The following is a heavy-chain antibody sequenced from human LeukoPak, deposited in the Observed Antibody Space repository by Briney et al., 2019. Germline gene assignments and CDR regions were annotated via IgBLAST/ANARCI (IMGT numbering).Heavy chain of an antibody. J-gene: IGHJ4*02. CDR3: ARTYYYDISGYDY. CDR2: ISYDGSNK. Sequence: GGSLRLSCAASGFTFSSYAMHWVRQAPGKGLEWVAVISYDGSNKYYADSVKGRFTISRDNSKNTLYLQMNSLRAEDTAVYYSARTYYYDISGYDYWGQGTLVTVSS. CDR1: GFTFSSYA. D-gene: IGHD3-22*01. V-gene: IGHV3-30-3*01.